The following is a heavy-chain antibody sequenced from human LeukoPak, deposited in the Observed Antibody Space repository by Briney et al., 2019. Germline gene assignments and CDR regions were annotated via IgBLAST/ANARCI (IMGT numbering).Heavy chain of an antibody. V-gene: IGHV4-34*01. J-gene: IGHJ4*02. CDR3: ARVRSGYTSSWYFNY. CDR2: INQSGST. CDR1: GGSLSGYY. Sequence: PSETLSLTCAVYGGSLSGYYWSWIRQPLVMGLEWIGEINQSGSTSYNPSLKSRVTISVDTSQNQFSLKLSSVTAADTAVYYCARVRSGYTSSWYFNYWGQGTLVTVSS. D-gene: IGHD6-13*01.